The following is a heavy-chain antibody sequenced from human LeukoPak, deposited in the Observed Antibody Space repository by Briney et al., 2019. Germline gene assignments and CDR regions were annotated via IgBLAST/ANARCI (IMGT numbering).Heavy chain of an antibody. V-gene: IGHV4-61*02. D-gene: IGHD6-13*01. J-gene: IGHJ6*03. CDR1: GGSISSGSYY. CDR2: IYTSGST. Sequence: LSLTCTVSGGSISSGSYYWSWIRQPAGKGLEWIGRIYTSGSTNYNPSLKSRVTISVDTSKNQFSLRLSSVTAADTAVYYCARIGSSWYGGAYYYYYMDVWGKGTTVTVSS. CDR3: ARIGSSWYGGAYYYYYMDV.